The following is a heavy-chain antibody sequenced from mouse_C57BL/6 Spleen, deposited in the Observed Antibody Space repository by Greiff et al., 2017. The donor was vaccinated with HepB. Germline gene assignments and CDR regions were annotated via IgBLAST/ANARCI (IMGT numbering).Heavy chain of an antibody. V-gene: IGHV14-4*01. CDR3: TVGGNSAY. CDR2: IDPENGDT. CDR1: GFHIKDDY. J-gene: IGHJ3*01. Sequence: EVQLQQSGAELVRPGASVKLSCTASGFHIKDDYMHWVKQRPEQGLEWIGWIDPENGDTEYASKFQGKATITADTSSNTAYLQLSSLTSEDTAVYYCTVGGNSAYWGQGTLVTVSA. D-gene: IGHD2-1*01.